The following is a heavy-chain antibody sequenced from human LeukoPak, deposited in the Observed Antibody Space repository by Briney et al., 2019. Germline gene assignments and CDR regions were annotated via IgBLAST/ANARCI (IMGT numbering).Heavy chain of an antibody. J-gene: IGHJ5*02. Sequence: PSETLSLTCTVSGGSMGRGGYYWSWVRQSPGKGLEWIGYIYYTGTTNYNPSLKSRVTMSVDTSKNQFSLNLSSVTAADTAVYYCARVPTPYDTTGLPDPWGQGALVTVSS. D-gene: IGHD1-1*01. V-gene: IGHV4-31*03. CDR3: ARVPTPYDTTGLPDP. CDR2: IYYTGTT. CDR1: GGSMGRGGYY.